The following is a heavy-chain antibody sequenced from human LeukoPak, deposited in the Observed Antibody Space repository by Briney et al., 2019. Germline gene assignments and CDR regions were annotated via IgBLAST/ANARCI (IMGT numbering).Heavy chain of an antibody. J-gene: IGHJ6*04. D-gene: IGHD3-16*02. CDR3: ARVIDIPYYYGMDV. V-gene: IGHV4-38-2*01. CDR2: IYHSGST. Sequence: PSETLSLTCAVSGYSISSGYYWGWIRQPPGKGLEWIGSIYHSGSTYYNPSLKSRVTISVDTSKNQFSLKLSSVTAADTAAYYCARVIDIPYYYGMDVWGKGTTVTVSS. CDR1: GYSISSGYY.